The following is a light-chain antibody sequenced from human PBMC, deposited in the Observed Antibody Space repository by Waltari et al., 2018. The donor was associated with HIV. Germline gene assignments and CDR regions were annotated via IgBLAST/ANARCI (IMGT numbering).Light chain of an antibody. CDR3: QQRSNWPPALT. CDR1: QSVSSY. Sequence: DIVLTQSPATLYLSPGERATLSCRASQSVSSYLAWYQQKPGQAPRLLIYDASNRATGIPARFSGSGSGTDFTLTISSLEPEDFAVYYCQQRSNWPPALTFGGGTKVEIK. J-gene: IGKJ4*01. CDR2: DAS. V-gene: IGKV3-11*01.